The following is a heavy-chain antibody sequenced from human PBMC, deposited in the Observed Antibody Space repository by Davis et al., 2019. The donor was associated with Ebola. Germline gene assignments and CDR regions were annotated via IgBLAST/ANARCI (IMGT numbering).Heavy chain of an antibody. Sequence: ASVKVSCKASGYTFTGYYMHWVRQAPRQGLDWMGWINPNSGGTNYALKLQGRVTMTTDTSTSTAYMELRSLRSDDTAVYYCARVYYYERFDPWGQGTLVTVSS. D-gene: IGHD3-22*01. CDR1: GYTFTGYY. CDR2: INPNSGGT. CDR3: ARVYYYERFDP. J-gene: IGHJ5*02. V-gene: IGHV1-2*02.